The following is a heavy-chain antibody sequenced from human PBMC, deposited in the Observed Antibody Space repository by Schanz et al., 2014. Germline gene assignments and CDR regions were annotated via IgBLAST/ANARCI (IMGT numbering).Heavy chain of an antibody. V-gene: IGHV3-30*02. Sequence: QVQLVQSGGGVVQPGGSLRLSCAASGFTFTSYSMHWVRQAPGRGLEWVAFIRYDGSSKYYADSVRGRFTISRDDSKNTLYLQMNSLRPEDTAVYYCAKDPHKDYGGKPQTFDIWGQGTMVTVSS. CDR3: AKDPHKDYGGKPQTFDI. D-gene: IGHD4-17*01. J-gene: IGHJ3*02. CDR2: IRYDGSSK. CDR1: GFTFTSYS.